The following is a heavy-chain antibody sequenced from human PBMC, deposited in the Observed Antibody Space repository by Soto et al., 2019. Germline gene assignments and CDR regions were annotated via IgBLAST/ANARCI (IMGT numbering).Heavy chain of an antibody. CDR3: VRDGTKTLRDWFDP. Sequence: PSETLSFTCTVSGASISGFYWSWIRKSAGKGLEWIGRIYATGTTDYNPSLKSRVMMSVDTSKKQLSLKLRSVTAADTAVYYCVRDGTKTLRDWFDPWGQGISVTVSS. V-gene: IGHV4-4*07. CDR1: GASISGFY. D-gene: IGHD1-1*01. J-gene: IGHJ5*02. CDR2: IYATGTT.